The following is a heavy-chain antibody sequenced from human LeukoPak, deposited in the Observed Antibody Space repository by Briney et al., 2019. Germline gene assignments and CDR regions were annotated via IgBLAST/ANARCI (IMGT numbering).Heavy chain of an antibody. J-gene: IGHJ4*02. Sequence: PGGSLRLSCATSGFTFSDYYMSRIRQAPGKGLEWVSYISSSGSTIYYADSVKGRFTISGDNAKNSLYLQMNSLRAEDTAVYYCASGGSYYYFDYWGQGTLVTVSS. V-gene: IGHV3-11*01. CDR3: ASGGSYYYFDY. D-gene: IGHD1-26*01. CDR2: ISSSGSTI. CDR1: GFTFSDYY.